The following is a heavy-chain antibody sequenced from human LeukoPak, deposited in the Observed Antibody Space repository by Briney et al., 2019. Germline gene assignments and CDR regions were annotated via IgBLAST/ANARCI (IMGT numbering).Heavy chain of an antibody. D-gene: IGHD3-3*01. CDR1: GGSISSYY. V-gene: IGHV4-59*08. CDR2: IYYSGST. CDR3: ARAGFFWSGHLGWFDP. J-gene: IGHJ5*02. Sequence: PSETLSLTCTVSGGSISSYYWSWIRQPPGKGLEWIGYIYYSGSTYYNPSLKSRVTISVDTSKNQFSLKLSSVTAADTAVYYCARAGFFWSGHLGWFDPWGQGTLVTVSS.